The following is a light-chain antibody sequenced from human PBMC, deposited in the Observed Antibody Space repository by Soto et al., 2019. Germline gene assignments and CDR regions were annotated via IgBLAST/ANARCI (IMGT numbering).Light chain of an antibody. V-gene: IGKV1-13*02. CDR3: QQYHSYWT. CDR1: QGIGNA. Sequence: AIQMTQSPSSLSASVGDRVTISCRASQGIGNALGWYQQKPGRAPKLLIYDASSLESGVPQRFSGSGSGTEFTLTISSLQTDDFSTYYCQQYHSYWTFGQGTKVDIK. CDR2: DAS. J-gene: IGKJ1*01.